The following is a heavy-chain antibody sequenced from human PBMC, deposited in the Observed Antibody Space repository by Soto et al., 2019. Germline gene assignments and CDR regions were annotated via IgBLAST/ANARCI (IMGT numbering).Heavy chain of an antibody. CDR1: GGTFSSYA. V-gene: IGHV1-69*01. J-gene: IGHJ6*02. CDR2: IIPIFGPA. CDR3: ARDDAIVRRQDYYYYGMDV. Sequence: QVQLVQSGAEVKKPGSSVKVSCKASGGTFSSYAISWVRQAPGQGLDWMGGIIPIFGPANYAKKCQGRDTMTADESTSTAYMELSSLRSEDTAVYYCARDDAIVRRQDYYYYGMDVWGQGTTVTVSS. D-gene: IGHD3-22*01.